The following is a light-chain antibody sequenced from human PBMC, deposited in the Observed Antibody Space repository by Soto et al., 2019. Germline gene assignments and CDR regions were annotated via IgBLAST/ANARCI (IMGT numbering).Light chain of an antibody. V-gene: IGKV3-20*01. Sequence: ALTQSPGTLSLSPGERATLSCRASQTLTSNYLAWYQQKPGQAPRLLIYNASSRATGIPDRFSGRGSGTEFTLTINRLEPGDFAVYYCQQYGSSRTFGQGTKVDI. CDR2: NAS. CDR3: QQYGSSRT. CDR1: QTLTSNY. J-gene: IGKJ1*01.